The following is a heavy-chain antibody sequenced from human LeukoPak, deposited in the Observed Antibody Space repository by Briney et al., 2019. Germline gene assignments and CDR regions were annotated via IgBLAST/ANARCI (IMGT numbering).Heavy chain of an antibody. Sequence: ASVKVSCKASGYTFTSYAMNWVRQAPGQGLEWMGWINTNTGNPTYAQGFTGRFVFSLDTSVSTAYLQISSLKAEDTAVYYCAREGFITIFGVVIDTRGGYWFDPWGQGTLVTVSS. CDR3: AREGFITIFGVVIDTRGGYWFDP. J-gene: IGHJ5*02. V-gene: IGHV7-4-1*02. CDR2: INTNTGNP. D-gene: IGHD3-3*01. CDR1: GYTFTSYA.